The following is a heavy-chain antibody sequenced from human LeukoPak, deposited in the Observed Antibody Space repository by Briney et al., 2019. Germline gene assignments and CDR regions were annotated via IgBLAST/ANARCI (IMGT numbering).Heavy chain of an antibody. CDR1: GFTFSSYA. D-gene: IGHD5-12*01. CDR3: AKRGPEVDIVATPLGSYYFDY. Sequence: GGSLRLSCAASGFTFSSYAMSWVRQAPGKGLEWVSAISGSGGSTYYADSVKGRFTISRDNSKNTVYLQMNNLRAEDTAVYYCAKRGPEVDIVATPLGSYYFDYWGQGTLVTVSS. V-gene: IGHV3-23*01. CDR2: ISGSGGST. J-gene: IGHJ4*02.